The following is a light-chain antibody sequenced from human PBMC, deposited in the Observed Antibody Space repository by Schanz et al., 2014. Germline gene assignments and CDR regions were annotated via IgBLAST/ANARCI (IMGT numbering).Light chain of an antibody. CDR3: QQYFSGLT. CDR2: WAS. CDR1: QSVLHTSKNKNY. V-gene: IGKV4-1*01. Sequence: DIVMTQSPDSLAVSLGERATIKCKSSQSVLHTSKNKNYVAWYQQKPGQPPKLLIYWASTRQSGVPDRFTGGGSVTDFTLTISSLQAEDVAVYYCQQYFSGLTFGQGTTVEIK. J-gene: IGKJ1*01.